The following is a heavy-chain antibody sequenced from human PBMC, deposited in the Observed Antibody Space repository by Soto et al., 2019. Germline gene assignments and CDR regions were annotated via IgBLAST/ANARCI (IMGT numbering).Heavy chain of an antibody. Sequence: GASVKVSCKASGYTFTSYGISWVRQAPGQGLEWMGWISAYNGNTNYAQKLQGRVTITTDTSTSTAYMELRSLRSEDTAVYYCARGPHTDFWSGYSQGSWFDPWGQGTLVTVSS. V-gene: IGHV1-18*01. J-gene: IGHJ5*02. CDR3: ARGPHTDFWSGYSQGSWFDP. CDR2: ISAYNGNT. CDR1: GYTFTSYG. D-gene: IGHD3-3*01.